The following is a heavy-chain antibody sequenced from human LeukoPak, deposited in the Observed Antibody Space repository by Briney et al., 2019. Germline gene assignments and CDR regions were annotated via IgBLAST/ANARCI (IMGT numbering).Heavy chain of an antibody. Sequence: ASVKVSCKASGGTFSSYAISWVRQAPGQGLEWMGRIIPIFGTANYAQKFQGRVTITTDESTSTAYMELSSLRSEDTAVYYCAREDCSSTSCYLDYWGQGTLVTVSS. V-gene: IGHV1-69*05. CDR1: GGTFSSYA. D-gene: IGHD2-2*01. J-gene: IGHJ4*02. CDR3: AREDCSSTSCYLDY. CDR2: IIPIFGTA.